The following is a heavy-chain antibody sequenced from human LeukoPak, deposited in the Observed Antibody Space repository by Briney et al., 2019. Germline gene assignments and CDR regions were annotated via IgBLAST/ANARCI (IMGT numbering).Heavy chain of an antibody. CDR1: GYRFTDYW. Sequence: GESLKISCKGSGYRFTDYWIGWVRQMPGKGLEWMGIIYPGDSDTSYSPSLQGQVTISADKSINTAHLQWSSLTASDTAMYYCARGAAGTIPDYYYFGMDVWGQGTTVTVSS. V-gene: IGHV5-51*01. CDR3: ARGAAGTIPDYYYFGMDV. D-gene: IGHD1-7*01. CDR2: IYPGDSDT. J-gene: IGHJ6*02.